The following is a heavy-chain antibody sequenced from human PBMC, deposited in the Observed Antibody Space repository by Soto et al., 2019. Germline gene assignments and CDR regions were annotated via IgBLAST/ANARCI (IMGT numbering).Heavy chain of an antibody. CDR3: AKTNSEYLSFYYYGLDV. CDR1: GGTFSSYA. V-gene: IGHV1-69*12. Sequence: QVQLVQSGAEVKMPGSSVKVSCKASGGTFSSYAITWVRQAPGQGLEWMGGIIPIFSTVNNAQKFQGRVTITADESTSTAYMELSSLRSEDTAVYHCAKTNSEYLSFYYYGLDVWGQGTTVTVSS. J-gene: IGHJ6*02. D-gene: IGHD2-2*02. CDR2: IIPIFSTV.